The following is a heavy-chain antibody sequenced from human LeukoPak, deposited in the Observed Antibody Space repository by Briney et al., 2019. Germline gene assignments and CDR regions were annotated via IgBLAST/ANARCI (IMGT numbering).Heavy chain of an antibody. CDR3: ARLQLLQAYYYYYYMDV. D-gene: IGHD2-2*01. V-gene: IGHV1-18*01. CDR2: ISAYNGNT. J-gene: IGHJ6*03. Sequence: ASVKVSCTASGYTFTSYGISWVRQAPGQGLEWMGWISAYNGNTNYAQKLQGRVTMTTDTSTSTAYMELRSLRSDDTAVYYCARLQLLQAYYYYYYMDVWGKGTTVTVSS. CDR1: GYTFTSYG.